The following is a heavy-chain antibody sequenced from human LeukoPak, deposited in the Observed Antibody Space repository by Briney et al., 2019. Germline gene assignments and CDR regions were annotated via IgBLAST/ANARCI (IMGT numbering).Heavy chain of an antibody. CDR3: ARTGYTSGWYVGSFDY. CDR2: IYPGDSDT. J-gene: IGHJ4*02. CDR1: GSSFTSYW. Sequence: GESLQISCKGSGSSFTSYWIGWVRQMPGKGLEWMGIIYPGDSDTKYSPSFQGQVTISADKSISTAYLQWSSLKASDTARYYCARTGYTSGWYVGSFDYWGQGTLVTVSS. V-gene: IGHV5-51*01. D-gene: IGHD6-19*01.